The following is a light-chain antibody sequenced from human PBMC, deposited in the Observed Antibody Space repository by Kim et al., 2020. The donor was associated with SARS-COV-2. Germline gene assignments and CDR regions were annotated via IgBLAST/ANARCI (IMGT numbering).Light chain of an antibody. CDR3: SSYTGTYTWV. J-gene: IGLJ3*02. Sequence: GPSITFSCTVTSSDIGGYNYVSWFQQHPGKAPKLIIYDVTKRPSGVSDRFSGSKSGNTASLTISGLRAEDEADYYCSSYTGTYTWVFGGGTQLTVL. CDR2: DVT. V-gene: IGLV2-14*04. CDR1: SSDIGGYNY.